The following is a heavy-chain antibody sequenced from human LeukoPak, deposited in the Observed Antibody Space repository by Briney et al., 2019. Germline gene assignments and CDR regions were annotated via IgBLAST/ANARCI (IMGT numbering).Heavy chain of an antibody. CDR2: IYSGGST. J-gene: IGHJ3*02. Sequence: GGSLRLSCAASGFTVSSNYMSWVRQAPGKGLEWVSVIYSGGSTYYADSVKGRFTISRDNSKNTLYLQMNSLRAEDTAVYYCARGGTGGYFDWLLRPNDAFDIWGQGTMVTVSS. CDR3: ARGGTGGYFDWLLRPNDAFDI. CDR1: GFTVSSNY. D-gene: IGHD3-9*01. V-gene: IGHV3-53*01.